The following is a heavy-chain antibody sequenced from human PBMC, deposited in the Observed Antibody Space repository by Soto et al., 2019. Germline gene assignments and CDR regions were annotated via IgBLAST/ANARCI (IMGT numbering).Heavy chain of an antibody. J-gene: IGHJ5*02. CDR1: CGYIRDYY. CDR2: IYYSGST. CDR3: ARLSYGPRGWFDP. D-gene: IGHD5-18*01. V-gene: IGHV4-59*08. Sequence: LTWTVSCGYIRDYYCRLILKPPGKGLEWIGYIYYSGSTNYNPSLKSRVTISVDTSKNQFSLKLSSVTAADTAVYYCARLSYGPRGWFDPWGQGTLVTVSS.